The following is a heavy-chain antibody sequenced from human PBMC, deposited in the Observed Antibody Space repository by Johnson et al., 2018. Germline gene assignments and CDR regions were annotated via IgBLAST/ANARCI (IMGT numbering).Heavy chain of an antibody. Sequence: QVQLVESGGGVVQPGRSLRLSCAASGFTFSSYAMHWVRQAPGKGLEWVAVISYDGSNKYYADSVKGRFTISRDNSKNTLYLQMNSLRAEDTAVYYCARDATIFGVEDAFDIWGQGTMVTVSS. D-gene: IGHD3-3*01. CDR3: ARDATIFGVEDAFDI. J-gene: IGHJ3*02. CDR2: ISYDGSNK. V-gene: IGHV3-30*14. CDR1: GFTFSSYA.